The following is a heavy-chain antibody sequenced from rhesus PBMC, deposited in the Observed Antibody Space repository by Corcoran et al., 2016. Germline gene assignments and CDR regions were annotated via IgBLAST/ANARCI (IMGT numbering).Heavy chain of an antibody. CDR3: ARGGGIAAFDY. CDR2: IYGSGPST. V-gene: IGHV4S10*01. CDR1: GGSISDSYR. Sequence: QVQLQESGPGVVKPSETLSLTCAVSGGSISDSYRWSWIRQPLGKGLEWVGYIYGSGPSTNSNPSLKSRVTISQDTSKNQFSLKLSSVTAADTAVYYCARGGGIAAFDYWGQGVLVTVSS. J-gene: IGHJ4*01. D-gene: IGHD6-31*01.